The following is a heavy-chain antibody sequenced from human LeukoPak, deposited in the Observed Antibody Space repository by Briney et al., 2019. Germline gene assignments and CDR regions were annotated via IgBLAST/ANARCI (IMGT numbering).Heavy chain of an antibody. Sequence: SETLSLTCTVSGASNSYYYWTWLRQPAGKGLEWIGRISSSGTTNYTPSLRSRVTLSLDMSENQFSLKLSSVTAADTAVYFCAREGCSGGVCYFDYWGRGTLVTVSS. D-gene: IGHD2-15*01. CDR2: ISSSGTT. CDR3: AREGCSGGVCYFDY. CDR1: GASNSYYY. V-gene: IGHV4-4*07. J-gene: IGHJ4*02.